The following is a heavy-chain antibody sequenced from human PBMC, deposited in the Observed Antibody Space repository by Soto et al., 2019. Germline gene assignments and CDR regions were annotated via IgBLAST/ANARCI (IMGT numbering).Heavy chain of an antibody. CDR1: GGSFSGYS. D-gene: IGHD2-2*03. V-gene: IGHV4-34*01. CDR3: AREWIYYGMDV. Sequence: PSETLSLTCAVYGGSFSGYSWSWIRQSPGEGLEWIGEINHSGITNYNPSLKSRVTILLDTSKNKFSLKLTSVTAADTAVYYCAREWIYYGMDVWGQGTTVTVSS. CDR2: INHSGIT. J-gene: IGHJ6*02.